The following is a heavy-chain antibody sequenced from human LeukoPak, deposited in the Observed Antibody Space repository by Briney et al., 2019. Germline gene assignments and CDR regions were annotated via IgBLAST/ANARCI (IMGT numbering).Heavy chain of an antibody. CDR2: INHSGST. V-gene: IGHV4-34*01. CDR1: GGFFSGNY. D-gene: IGHD6-19*01. CDR3: ARGGYSSGRNWFDP. J-gene: IGHJ5*02. Sequence: SETPSHTCAVYGGFFSGNYWSWIRQPPRKGLEWIGEINHSGSTNYNPSLKSRVTISVDTSKNQFSLKLSSVTAADTAVYYCARGGYSSGRNWFDPWGQGTLVTVSS.